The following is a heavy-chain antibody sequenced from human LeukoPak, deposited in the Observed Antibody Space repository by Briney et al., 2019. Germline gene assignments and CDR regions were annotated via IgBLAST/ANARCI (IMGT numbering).Heavy chain of an antibody. CDR2: IYCSGST. CDR3: ASFQYSYGESWFDP. V-gene: IGHV4-59*01. CDR1: GGSISSYY. J-gene: IGHJ5*02. Sequence: SETLSLTCTVSGGSISSYYWSWIRQHPGKGLEWIGYIYCSGSTNYNPSLKSRVTISVDTSKNQFSLKLSSVTAADTAVYYCASFQYSYGESWFDPWGQGTLVTVSS. D-gene: IGHD5-18*01.